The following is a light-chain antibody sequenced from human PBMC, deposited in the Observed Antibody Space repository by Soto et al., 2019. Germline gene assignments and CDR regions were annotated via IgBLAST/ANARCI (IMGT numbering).Light chain of an antibody. J-gene: IGLJ2*01. CDR1: SSDVGGYNY. CDR2: DVS. Sequence: QSVLTQPASVSGSPGQSITISCTGTSSDVGGYNYVSWYQQHPGKAPKLMIYDVSNRPSGVSNRLSGSKSGNTASLTISGLQAEDEADYYCSSYTSSSTPYVVFGGGTKLTVL. CDR3: SSYTSSSTPYVV. V-gene: IGLV2-14*01.